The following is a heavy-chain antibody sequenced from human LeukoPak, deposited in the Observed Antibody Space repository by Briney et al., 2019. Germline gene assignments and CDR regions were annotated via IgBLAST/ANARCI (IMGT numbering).Heavy chain of an antibody. V-gene: IGHV1-69*06. Sequence: SVKVSCKASGYTLTDYYMHWVRQAPGQGLEWMGGIIPIFGTANYAQKFQGRVTITADKSTSTAYMELSSLRSEDTAVYYCARDLAVAGTTDYWGQGTLVTVSS. CDR3: ARDLAVAGTTDY. CDR1: GYTLTDYY. J-gene: IGHJ4*02. D-gene: IGHD6-19*01. CDR2: IIPIFGTA.